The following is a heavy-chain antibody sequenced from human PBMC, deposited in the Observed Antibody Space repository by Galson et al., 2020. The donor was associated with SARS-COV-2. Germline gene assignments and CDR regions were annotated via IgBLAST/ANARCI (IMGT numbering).Heavy chain of an antibody. V-gene: IGHV3-48*02. D-gene: IGHD3-16*02. J-gene: IGHJ4*02. CDR3: VRQGSYRQFDF. CDR1: GFTFSSYS. Sequence: GESLKISRAASGFTFSSYSMDWVRQTPGKGLEWVSYISSSGSTIYYADSVKGRFTISRDNAKNSLWLQVNSLRDDDTAVYYCVRQGSYRQFDFWGQGTLVTVSS. CDR2: ISSSGSTI.